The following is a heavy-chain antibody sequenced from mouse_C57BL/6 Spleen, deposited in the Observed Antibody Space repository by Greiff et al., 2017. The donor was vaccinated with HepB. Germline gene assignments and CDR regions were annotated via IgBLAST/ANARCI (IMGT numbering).Heavy chain of an antibody. CDR1: GFPFTASY. V-gene: IGHV7-4*01. D-gene: IGHD2-3*01. Sequence: SCGGFLPPLSSLRLSFAASGFPFTASYLRFFRPPPGHAPYLFSFIRNKATGYTTEYTSSVKGRFTISRDNSQNILYLQMNTLRAEDSATYYCVKASDGYYDAYWGQGTLVTVSA. CDR2: IRNKATGYTT. CDR3: VKASDGYYDAY. J-gene: IGHJ3*01.